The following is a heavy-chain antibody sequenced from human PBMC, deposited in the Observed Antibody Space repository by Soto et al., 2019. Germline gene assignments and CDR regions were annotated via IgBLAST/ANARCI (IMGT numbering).Heavy chain of an antibody. J-gene: IGHJ6*02. Sequence: EASVKVSCKASGGTFSSYAISWVRQAPGQGLEWMGGIIPIFGTANYAQKFQGRVTITADESTSTAYMELSSLRSEDTAVYYCARGGHSNNYSSCGMDVWGQGTTVTVSS. CDR3: ARGGHSNNYSSCGMDV. CDR2: IIPIFGTA. V-gene: IGHV1-69*13. CDR1: GGTFSSYA.